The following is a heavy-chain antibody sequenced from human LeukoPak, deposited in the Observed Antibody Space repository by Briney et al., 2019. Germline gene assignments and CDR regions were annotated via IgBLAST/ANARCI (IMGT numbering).Heavy chain of an antibody. Sequence: GSSVKFSCKASGYTFTCYYMHWVRQAPGQGLEWMGWINPNSGGTNYAQKFQGRVTMTRDTSISTAYMELSRLRSDDTAVYYCARDCQCDAFDIWGQGTMVTVSS. CDR1: GYTFTCYY. V-gene: IGHV1-2*02. J-gene: IGHJ3*02. CDR2: INPNSGGT. D-gene: IGHD6-19*01. CDR3: ARDCQCDAFDI.